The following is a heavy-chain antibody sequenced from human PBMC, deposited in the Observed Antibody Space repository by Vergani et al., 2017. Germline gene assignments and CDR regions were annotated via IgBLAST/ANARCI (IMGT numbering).Heavy chain of an antibody. J-gene: IGHJ5*02. CDR1: GFTFDDYA. Sequence: EVQLVESGGGLVQPGRSLRLSCAASGFTFDDYAMHWVRQAPGKGLEWVSGISWNSGSIGYADSVKGRFTISRDNAKNSLYLQMNSLRAEDTALYYCARGGSPGPWGQGTLVTVSS. D-gene: IGHD1-14*01. V-gene: IGHV3-9*01. CDR2: ISWNSGSI. CDR3: ARGGSPGP.